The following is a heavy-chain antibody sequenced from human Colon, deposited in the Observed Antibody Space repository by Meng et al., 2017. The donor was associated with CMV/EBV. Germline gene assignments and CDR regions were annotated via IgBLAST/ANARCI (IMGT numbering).Heavy chain of an antibody. CDR2: ISHTGDT. Sequence: SETLSLTCTVSGGSLNSVVSSWGFIRQPPRKGLECIGTISHTGDTYHNPSLKSRVNISIDTSKNQFSLKLNSVTAADTAVYYCARGHNPIPGEFDHWGQGTLVTVSS. D-gene: IGHD1-26*01. V-gene: IGHV4-39*07. CDR1: GGSLNSVVSS. J-gene: IGHJ4*02. CDR3: ARGHNPIPGEFDH.